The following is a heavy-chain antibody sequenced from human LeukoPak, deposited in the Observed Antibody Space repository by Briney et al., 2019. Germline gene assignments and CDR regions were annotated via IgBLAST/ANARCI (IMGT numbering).Heavy chain of an antibody. Sequence: GGSLRLSCTATGFTFGDYAMSWVGQAPGKGLEWVGFVRSKAYGGTTEYAASVKGRFTISRDDSKRIAYLQMNSLKIEDTAVYYCTREYGGYPDYWGQGTPVTVPS. D-gene: IGHD4-23*01. J-gene: IGHJ4*02. CDR1: GFTFGDYA. V-gene: IGHV3-49*04. CDR3: TREYGGYPDY. CDR2: VRSKAYGGTT.